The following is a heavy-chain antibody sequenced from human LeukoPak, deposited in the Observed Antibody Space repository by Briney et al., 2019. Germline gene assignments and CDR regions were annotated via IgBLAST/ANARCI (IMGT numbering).Heavy chain of an antibody. CDR2: ISYDGSNK. J-gene: IGHJ4*02. V-gene: IGHV3-30*03. CDR3: ARGPGWELSGSDH. Sequence: AGSLILPSAPCGFRFLTCALQWVSQAPGKGLSWVTVISYDGSNKYYVDSVKGRFTISRDNSKNILYLQMNSLRAEDTAVYYCARGPGWELSGSDHWGQGTLVTVSS. CDR1: GFRFLTCA. D-gene: IGHD1-26*01.